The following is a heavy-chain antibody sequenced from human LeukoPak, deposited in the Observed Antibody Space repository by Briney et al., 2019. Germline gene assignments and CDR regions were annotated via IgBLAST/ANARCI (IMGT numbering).Heavy chain of an antibody. CDR1: GGSISSGGYY. J-gene: IGHJ3*02. CDR3: ARDGRRYNWNFADAFDI. V-gene: IGHV4-31*03. D-gene: IGHD1-7*01. CDR2: IYYSGST. Sequence: SQTLSLTCTVSGGSISSGGYYWSWIRQHPGKGLEWIGYIYYSGSTYYNPSLKSRVTISVDTSKNQFSLKLSSVTAADTAVYYCARDGRRYNWNFADAFDIWGQGTMVTVSS.